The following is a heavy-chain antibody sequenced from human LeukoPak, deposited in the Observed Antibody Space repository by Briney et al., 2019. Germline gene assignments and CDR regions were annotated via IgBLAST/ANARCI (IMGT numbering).Heavy chain of an antibody. V-gene: IGHV4-61*02. CDR1: GGSINNGSYY. CDR3: ARGARRGGSYYFEY. D-gene: IGHD1-26*01. J-gene: IGHJ4*02. CDR2: IYASGTT. Sequence: PSETLSLTCTVSGGSINNGSYYWSWIRQPAGKGLEWIGRIYASGTTNFNPSLKSRVTISIDTSKNQFSLKLSSVTAADTAVYYCARGARRGGSYYFEYWGQETLVTVSS.